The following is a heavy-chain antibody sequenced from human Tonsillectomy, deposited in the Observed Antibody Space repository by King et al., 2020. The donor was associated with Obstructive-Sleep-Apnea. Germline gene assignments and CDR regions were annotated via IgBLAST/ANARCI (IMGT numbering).Heavy chain of an antibody. CDR1: GFTVSRNF. CDR2: IHIWGGP. V-gene: IGHV3-66*01. J-gene: IGHJ5*02. Sequence: VQLVESGGCLVQSGGSVRLSCAASGFTVSRNFMSLGSQLPGKGLKWVALIHIWGGPYYADSVNGRFTISRDNSKNTLYLQMNSLRAEDTAVYYCAEIVGATNGGPWGQGTLVTVSS. D-gene: IGHD1-26*01. CDR3: AEIVGATNGGP.